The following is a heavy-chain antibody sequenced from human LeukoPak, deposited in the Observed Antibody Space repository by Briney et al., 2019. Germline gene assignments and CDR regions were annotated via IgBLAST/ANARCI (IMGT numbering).Heavy chain of an antibody. CDR3: ARAGEMATIFAY. Sequence: GASVEVSCKASGYTFTGYYMHWVRQAPGQGLEWMGWINPNSGDTNYAQKFQGRVTMTRDTSISTAYMELGRLRSDDTAVYYCARAGEMATIFAYWGQGTLVSVSS. CDR1: GYTFTGYY. V-gene: IGHV1-2*02. J-gene: IGHJ4*02. D-gene: IGHD5-24*01. CDR2: INPNSGDT.